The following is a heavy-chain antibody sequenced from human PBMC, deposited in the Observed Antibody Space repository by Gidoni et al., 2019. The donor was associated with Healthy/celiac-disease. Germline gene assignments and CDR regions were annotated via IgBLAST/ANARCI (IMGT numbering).Heavy chain of an antibody. V-gene: IGHV1-46*01. J-gene: IGHJ4*02. CDR1: GYTFTSYY. CDR3: ARGIGSYLTQGLWAY. D-gene: IGHD1-26*01. Sequence: QVQLVQSGAELKKHGASVKVSCKASGYTFTSYYMHWVRQATGQGLEWMGIINPSGGRTSYAQKFQGRVTMTRDTSTSTVYMELSSLRSEDTAVYYWARGIGSYLTQGLWAYWGQGTLVTVSS. CDR2: INPSGGRT.